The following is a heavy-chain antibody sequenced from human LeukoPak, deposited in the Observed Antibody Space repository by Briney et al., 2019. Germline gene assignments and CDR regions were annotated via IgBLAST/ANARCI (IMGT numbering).Heavy chain of an antibody. V-gene: IGHV3-7*03. D-gene: IGHD3-10*01. Sequence: PGGSLRLSCAASKFAFSSYAMSWVRQAPGKGLEWVANIKQDGSEKYYVDSVKGRFTISRDNAKNSLYLQMNSLRAEDTAVYYCAREGLLWFGELLSGGYYFDYWGQGTLVTVSS. CDR1: KFAFSSYA. CDR3: AREGLLWFGELLSGGYYFDY. CDR2: IKQDGSEK. J-gene: IGHJ4*02.